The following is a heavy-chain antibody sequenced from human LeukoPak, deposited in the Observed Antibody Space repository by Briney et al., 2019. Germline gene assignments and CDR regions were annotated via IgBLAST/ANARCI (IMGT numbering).Heavy chain of an antibody. CDR1: GYTISSGYQ. D-gene: IGHD6-6*01. CDR3: ARIIAASQDVFDI. J-gene: IGHJ4*02. Sequence: PSETLSLTCIISGYTISSGYQWGWIRQPPGKCLEWIGNIYYSGSTYYNPSLKGRLTMSVDRSNNLFSLNLNSVTAADTAVYYCARIIAASQDVFDIWGQGTLVTVSS. V-gene: IGHV4-38-2*02. CDR2: IYYSGST.